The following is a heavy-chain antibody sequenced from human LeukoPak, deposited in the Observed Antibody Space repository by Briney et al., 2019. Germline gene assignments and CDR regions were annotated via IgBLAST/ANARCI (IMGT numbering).Heavy chain of an antibody. CDR2: ISGDGGSI. CDR1: GFTFDDYA. CDR3: AKEDYSSSWYALDH. D-gene: IGHD6-13*01. J-gene: IGHJ5*02. Sequence: GGSLRLSCAASGFTFDDYAIYWVSQGPGKGLEWVSLISGDGGSIYYADSVKGRFTISRDNSKNSLYLQMNSLRTEDTALYYCAKEDYSSSWYALDHWGQGTVLTVSP. V-gene: IGHV3-43*02.